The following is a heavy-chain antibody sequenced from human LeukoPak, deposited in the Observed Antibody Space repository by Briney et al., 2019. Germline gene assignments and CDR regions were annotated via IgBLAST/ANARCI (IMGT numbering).Heavy chain of an antibody. Sequence: GGSLRLSCAASGFTFSDYYMSWVRQAPGKGLEWVAVISYDGSNKYYADSVKGRFTISRDNSKNTLYLQMNGLRAEDTAVYYCARPPSEYSSSWYANLYYFDYWGQGTLVTVSS. D-gene: IGHD6-13*01. CDR3: ARPPSEYSSSWYANLYYFDY. CDR1: GFTFSDYY. J-gene: IGHJ4*02. CDR2: ISYDGSNK. V-gene: IGHV3-30-3*01.